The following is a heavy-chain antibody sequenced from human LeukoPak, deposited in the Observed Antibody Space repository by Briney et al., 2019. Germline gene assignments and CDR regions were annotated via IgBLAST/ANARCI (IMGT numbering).Heavy chain of an antibody. CDR2: IWSDGSNK. D-gene: IGHD4-11*01. CDR1: GFHFSHYC. J-gene: IGHJ4*02. CDR3: AKDAQRGFDYSNSLEH. V-gene: IGHV3-33*06. Sequence: GSLRLSWAAAGFHFSHYCIQLVRQAPGKGAEWGAVIWSDGSNKYYADSVKGRFTISRDNFKNTVSLQMNSLRTGDTAVYYCAKDAQRGFDYSNSLEHWGQGSLVTVSS.